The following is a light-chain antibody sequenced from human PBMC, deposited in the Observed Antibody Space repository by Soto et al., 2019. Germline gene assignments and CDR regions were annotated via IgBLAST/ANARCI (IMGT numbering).Light chain of an antibody. CDR2: GAS. J-gene: IGKJ5*01. CDR1: QNIRTK. Sequence: EVVMTQSPATVSVSPGEGATLSCRASQNIRTKLAWYQQKPGQAPRLLISGASTRATGIPVRFSGSGSGTEFALAISSLQSEDFAVYYCQQYENWPSITFAQGTRLEIK. CDR3: QQYENWPSIT. V-gene: IGKV3-15*01.